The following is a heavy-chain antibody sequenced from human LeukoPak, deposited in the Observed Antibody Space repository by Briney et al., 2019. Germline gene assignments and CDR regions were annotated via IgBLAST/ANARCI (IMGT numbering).Heavy chain of an antibody. J-gene: IGHJ3*01. CDR1: GFTFIGYG. D-gene: IGHD2-21*02. CDR2: ISYDGSNQ. CDR3: AKPRGGDSWAFDF. Sequence: GRSLRLSCEASGFTFIGYGMHWVRQAPGKGLEWVAGISYDGSNQYYTDSVKGRFTNSRDNSKNTLYLQMNSLRPEDTAVYYCAKPRGGDSWAFDFWGQGTMVTVSS. V-gene: IGHV3-30*18.